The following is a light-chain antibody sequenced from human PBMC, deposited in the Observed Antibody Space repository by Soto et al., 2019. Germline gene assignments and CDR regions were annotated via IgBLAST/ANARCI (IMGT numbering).Light chain of an antibody. CDR1: QNVYTD. J-gene: IGKJ1*01. V-gene: IGKV3-15*01. CDR3: QQYNNWPQT. CDR2: GAS. Sequence: EIVLTQSPATLSASPGEGASLSCRASQNVYTDLAWYQQKPGQSPRLLIYGASTRATDMPGRFSGRGAGTEFTLTISSLQSEDFAVYYCQQYNNWPQTFGQGTKVDIK.